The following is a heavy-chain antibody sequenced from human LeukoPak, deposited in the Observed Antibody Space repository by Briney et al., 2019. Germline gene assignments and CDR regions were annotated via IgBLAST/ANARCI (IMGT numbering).Heavy chain of an antibody. J-gene: IGHJ4*02. D-gene: IGHD3-10*01. CDR3: ARGTSYYGSGTYYSSLYFDY. CDR1: GGSISSAGYY. V-gene: IGHV4-61*02. Sequence: SETLSLTCTVSGGSISSAGYYWSWIRQPAGKGLEWIGRIYTSGSTNYNPSLKGRVTISVDTSKNHFSLKLTSVTAADTAVYYCARGTSYYGSGTYYSSLYFDYWGQGTLVTVSS. CDR2: IYTSGST.